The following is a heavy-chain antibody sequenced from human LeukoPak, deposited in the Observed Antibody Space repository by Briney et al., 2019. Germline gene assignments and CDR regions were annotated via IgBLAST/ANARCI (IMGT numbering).Heavy chain of an antibody. CDR1: GFIFSNYG. V-gene: IGHV3-NL1*01. J-gene: IGHJ4*02. CDR3: ASPGGYDFWSGPFDY. D-gene: IGHD3-3*01. Sequence: GGSLRLSCSASGFIFSNYGMYWVRQAPGKGLEWVSVMYTGGSTYYADSVKGRFTISRDNSRNTLYLQMNSLRAEDTAVYYCASPGGYDFWSGPFDYWGQGTLVTVSS. CDR2: MYTGGST.